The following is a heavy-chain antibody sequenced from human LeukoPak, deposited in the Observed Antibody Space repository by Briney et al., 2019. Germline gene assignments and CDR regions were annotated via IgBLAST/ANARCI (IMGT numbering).Heavy chain of an antibody. CDR2: ISYDGSNK. CDR3: ARAMGGTIAAAGTIDY. CDR1: GFTFSSYA. Sequence: PGGSLRLSCAASGFTFSSYAMHWVRQAPGKGLEWVAVISYDGSNKYYADSVKGRFTISRDNSKNTLYLQMNNLRAEDTAVYYCARAMGGTIAAAGTIDYWGQGTLVTVSS. V-gene: IGHV3-30*04. D-gene: IGHD6-13*01. J-gene: IGHJ4*02.